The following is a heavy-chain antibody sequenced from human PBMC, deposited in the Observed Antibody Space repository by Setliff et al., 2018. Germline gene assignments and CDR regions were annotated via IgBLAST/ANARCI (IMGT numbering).Heavy chain of an antibody. CDR3: ARGTYYYDSSGYNWFDP. CDR1: GYTFTNYA. CDR2: INTNTGNP. Sequence: ASVKVSCKASGYTFTNYAMSWVRQAPGQGLEWMGWINTNTGNPTYAQGFTGRFVFSLDTSVSTAYLQISSLKAEDTAVYYCARGTYYYDSSGYNWFDPWGQGTLVTVSS. V-gene: IGHV7-4-1*02. D-gene: IGHD3-22*01. J-gene: IGHJ5*02.